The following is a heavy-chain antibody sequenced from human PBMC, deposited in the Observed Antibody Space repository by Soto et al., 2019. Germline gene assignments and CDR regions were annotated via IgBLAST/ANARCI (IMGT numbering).Heavy chain of an antibody. CDR3: ARGKQRKIRYCTNGVCYLVHYYFDY. J-gene: IGHJ4*02. CDR1: GGSFSGYY. CDR2: INHSGST. Sequence: SETLSLTCAVYGGSFSGYYWSWIRQPPGKGLEWIGEINHSGSTNYNPSLKSRVTISVDTSKNQFSLKLSSVTAADTAVYYCARGKQRKIRYCTNGVCYLVHYYFDYWGQGTLVTVSS. V-gene: IGHV4-34*01. D-gene: IGHD2-8*01.